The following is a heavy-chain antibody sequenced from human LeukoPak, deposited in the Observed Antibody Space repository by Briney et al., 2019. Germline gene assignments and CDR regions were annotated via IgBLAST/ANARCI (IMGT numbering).Heavy chain of an antibody. D-gene: IGHD4-11*01. CDR1: GGSISSYY. J-gene: IGHJ4*02. CDR3: ARAYYSNYAPYYFDY. CDR2: IYYSGST. V-gene: IGHV4-59*01. Sequence: KPSETLSLXCTVSGGSISSYYWRWIRQPPGKGLEWIGYIYYSGSTNYNPSLKSRVTISVDTSKNRFSLKLSSVTAADTAVYYCARAYYSNYAPYYFDYWGQGTLVTVSS.